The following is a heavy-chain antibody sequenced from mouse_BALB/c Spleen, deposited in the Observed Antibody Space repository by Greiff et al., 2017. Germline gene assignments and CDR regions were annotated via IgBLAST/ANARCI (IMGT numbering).Heavy chain of an antibody. CDR2: ISSGGSYT. Sequence: EVKLVESGGGLVKPGGSLKLSCAASGFTFSSYAMSWVRQSPEKRLEWVAEISSGGSYTYYPDTVTGRFTISRDNAKNTLYLEMSSLRSEDTAMYYCARLLLRGHYFDYWGQGTTLTVSS. CDR1: GFTFSSYA. V-gene: IGHV5-9-4*01. CDR3: ARLLLRGHYFDY. J-gene: IGHJ2*01. D-gene: IGHD1-1*01.